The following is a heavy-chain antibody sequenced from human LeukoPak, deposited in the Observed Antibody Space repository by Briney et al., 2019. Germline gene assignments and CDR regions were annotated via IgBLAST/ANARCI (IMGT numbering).Heavy chain of an antibody. V-gene: IGHV4-59*01. J-gene: IGHJ4*02. Sequence: SETLSLTCTVSGSSISSYYWSWIRQPPGKGLEWIGYIYYSGSANYNPSLESRVTISVDTSRNQFSLKLSSVTAADTAVYYCARESAIQLWLRYFDYWGQGTLVTVSS. CDR1: GSSISSYY. D-gene: IGHD5-18*01. CDR2: IYYSGSA. CDR3: ARESAIQLWLRYFDY.